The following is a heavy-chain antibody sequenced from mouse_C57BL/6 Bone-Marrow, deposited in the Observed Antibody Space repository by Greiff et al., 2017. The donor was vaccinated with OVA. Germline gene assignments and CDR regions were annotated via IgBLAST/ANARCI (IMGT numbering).Heavy chain of an antibody. V-gene: IGHV3-6*01. CDR3: ARAYGSSAWFAY. Sequence: EVQLQESGPGLVKPSQSLSLTCSVTGYSITSGYYWNWLRQFPGNKLEWMGYISYDGSNNYNPSLKNRISITRDTSKNQFFLKLNSVTTEDTATYYCARAYGSSAWFAYWGQGTLVTVSA. CDR1: GYSITSGYY. J-gene: IGHJ3*01. CDR2: ISYDGSN. D-gene: IGHD1-1*01.